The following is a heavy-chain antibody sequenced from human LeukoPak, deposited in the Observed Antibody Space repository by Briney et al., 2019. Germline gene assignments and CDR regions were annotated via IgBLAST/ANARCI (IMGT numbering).Heavy chain of an antibody. V-gene: IGHV5-51*01. CDR3: ARSGNKWYSDY. Sequence: GESLKISSKGSGYSSTSYWIGWLRQMPGKGLEWMVIIYPGDSDTRYSPSFQGQVTISADKSISNAYLQWSSPKASDPAMYYCARSGNKWYSDYWGQGTLVTVSS. CDR1: GYSSTSYW. CDR2: IYPGDSDT. D-gene: IGHD1-26*01. J-gene: IGHJ4*02.